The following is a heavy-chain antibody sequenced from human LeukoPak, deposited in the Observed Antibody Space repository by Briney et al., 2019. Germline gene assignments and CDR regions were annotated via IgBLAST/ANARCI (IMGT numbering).Heavy chain of an antibody. CDR3: ARGPYSYDSSGAFDI. CDR2: INYSGST. CDR1: GGSISSSSYY. V-gene: IGHV4-39*01. J-gene: IGHJ3*02. Sequence: SETLSLTCTVSGGSISSSSYYWGWIRQPPGKGLEWIGSINYSGSTYYNPSLKSRVTIFVDTSENQFSLKLRSVTAADTAVYFCARGPYSYDSSGAFDIWGQGTMVTVSS. D-gene: IGHD3-22*01.